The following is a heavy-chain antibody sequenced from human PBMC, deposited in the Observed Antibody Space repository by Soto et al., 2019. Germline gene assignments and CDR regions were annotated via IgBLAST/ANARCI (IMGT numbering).Heavy chain of an antibody. CDR3: ARGYSGYDYNFGY. CDR2: IFNSGSA. J-gene: IGHJ4*02. Sequence: SDTLSLTCPVSGVVTFSGSYYWSWIRQRPGKGLECLGYIFNSGSAYYNPSLRSRVTISIDTSKDEFSLTLSSVTAADTAVYFCARGYSGYDYNFGYWGQGISVTVSS. CDR1: GVVTFSGSYY. D-gene: IGHD5-12*01. V-gene: IGHV4-31*03.